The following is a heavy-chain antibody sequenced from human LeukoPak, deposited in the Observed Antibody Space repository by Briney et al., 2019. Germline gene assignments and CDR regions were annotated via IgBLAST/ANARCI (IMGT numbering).Heavy chain of an antibody. CDR1: GFTFSSYW. D-gene: IGHD6-19*01. V-gene: IGHV3-74*01. CDR2: INSDGSST. CDR3: AKGYSSGWSEGFLDY. Sequence: AGGSLRLSCAASGFTFSSYWMHWVRQAPGKGLVWVSRINSDGSSTSYADSVKGRFTISRDNAKNTLFVQMNSLRAEDTAVYYCAKGYSSGWSEGFLDYWGQGTLVTVSS. J-gene: IGHJ4*02.